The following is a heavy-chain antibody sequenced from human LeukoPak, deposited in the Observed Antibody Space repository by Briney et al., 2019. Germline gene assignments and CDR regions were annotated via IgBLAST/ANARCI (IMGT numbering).Heavy chain of an antibody. CDR1: GGTFSSYA. CDR2: IIPIFGTA. Sequence: SVKVSCKASGGTFSSYAISWVRQAPGQGLEWMGGIIPIFGTANYAQKFQGRVTMTRDTSISTAYMELSRLRSDDTAVYYCASHFHYYDSSGYYANAFDIWGQRTMVTVSS. D-gene: IGHD3-22*01. V-gene: IGHV1-69*05. J-gene: IGHJ3*02. CDR3: ASHFHYYDSSGYYANAFDI.